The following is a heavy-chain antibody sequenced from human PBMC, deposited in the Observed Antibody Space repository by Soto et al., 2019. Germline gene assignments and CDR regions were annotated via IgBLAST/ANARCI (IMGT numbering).Heavy chain of an antibody. V-gene: IGHV1-8*01. J-gene: IGHJ4*02. CDR3: ARGPPQYCSGGSCYSFIRFDY. CDR1: GYTFTSFD. Sequence: QVQLVQSGAEVQRPGASVKVSCKTSGYTFTSFDINWVRQATGLGLEWMGWMNPNSGNTGYAQMFQGRVTMTRNTSISTAYLELSSLRSEDTAVYYCARGPPQYCSGGSCYSFIRFDYWGQGTLVTVSS. D-gene: IGHD2-15*01. CDR2: MNPNSGNT.